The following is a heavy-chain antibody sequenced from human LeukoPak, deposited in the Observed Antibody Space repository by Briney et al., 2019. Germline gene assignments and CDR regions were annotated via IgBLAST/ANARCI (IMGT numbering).Heavy chain of an antibody. CDR2: IKQDGSET. Sequence: PGGSLRLSCAASGFTFNIYWISWVRQTPGKGLEWVANIKQDGSETYYVDSVKGRFTISRDNAKNSLYLQMNSLRAEDTAVYYCARGRWSFDCWGQGTLVTVSS. D-gene: IGHD6-13*01. CDR1: GFTFNIYW. CDR3: ARGRWSFDC. V-gene: IGHV3-7*04. J-gene: IGHJ4*02.